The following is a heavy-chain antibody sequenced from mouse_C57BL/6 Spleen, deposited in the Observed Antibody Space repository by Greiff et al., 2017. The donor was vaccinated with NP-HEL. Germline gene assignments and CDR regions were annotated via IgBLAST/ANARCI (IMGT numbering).Heavy chain of an antibody. CDR2: IDPNSGGT. J-gene: IGHJ4*01. CDR3: ARPLRDYAMDY. V-gene: IGHV1-72*01. Sequence: QVQLQQSGAELVKPGASVKLSCKASGYTFTSYWMHWVKQRPGRGLEWIGRIDPNSGGTTYNEKFKSKATLTVDKPSSTAYMPLSSLTSEDSAVYYCARPLRDYAMDYWGQGTSVTVSS. D-gene: IGHD2-12*01. CDR1: GYTFTSYW.